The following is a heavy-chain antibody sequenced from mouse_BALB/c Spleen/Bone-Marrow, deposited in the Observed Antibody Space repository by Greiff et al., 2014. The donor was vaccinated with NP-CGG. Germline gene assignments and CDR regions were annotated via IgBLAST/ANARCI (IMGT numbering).Heavy chain of an antibody. CDR3: ARVTSSAVGAMDY. CDR1: GFSLTNYG. J-gene: IGHJ4*01. CDR2: IWAGGST. V-gene: IGHV2-9*02. Sequence: QVQLKESGPGLVAPSQSLSITCTVSGFSLTNYGVHWVRLPPGKGLEWLGVIWAGGSTNYNSALMSRLSISKDNSKSQVFLKMISLQTDDTAMYYCARVTSSAVGAMDYWGQGTSVTVSS. D-gene: IGHD3-2*02.